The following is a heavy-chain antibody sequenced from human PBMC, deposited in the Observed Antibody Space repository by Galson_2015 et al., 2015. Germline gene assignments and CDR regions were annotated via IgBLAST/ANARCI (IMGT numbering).Heavy chain of an antibody. CDR1: GFTFSSYS. CDR3: ARVGWFGELTIYYFDY. D-gene: IGHD3-10*01. J-gene: IGHJ4*02. Sequence: SLRLSCAASGFTFSSYSMNWVRQAPGKGLEWVSSISSSSSYIYYADSVKRRFTISRDNAKNSLYLQMNSLRAEDTAVYYCARVGWFGELTIYYFDYWGQGTLVTVSS. CDR2: ISSSSSYI. V-gene: IGHV3-21*01.